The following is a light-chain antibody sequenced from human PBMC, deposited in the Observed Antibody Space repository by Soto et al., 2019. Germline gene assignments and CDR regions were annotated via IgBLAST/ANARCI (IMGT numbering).Light chain of an antibody. V-gene: IGLV2-14*01. CDR3: SSYTSSSIYV. Sequence: QSVLTQPASVSGSPGQSITISCTGTSSDVGDYNYVSWYQQHPGKAPKLMIYEVSNRPSGVSNRFSGSKSGNTASLTISGLQAEDEADYHCSSYTSSSIYVFGTGTKLTVL. CDR1: SSDVGDYNY. CDR2: EVS. J-gene: IGLJ1*01.